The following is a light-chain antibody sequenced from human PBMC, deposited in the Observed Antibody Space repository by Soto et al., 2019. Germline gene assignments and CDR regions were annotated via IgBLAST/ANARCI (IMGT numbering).Light chain of an antibody. V-gene: IGLV1-40*01. CDR1: SSNIGAGYD. Sequence: QSVLTQPPSVSGAPGQRVTISCTGSSSNIGAGYDVHWYQQLPGTAPKLLLYGNSNRPSGVPDRFSGSKSGTSASLAITGLQAEDEADYCCQSYDSSLSGYVFGTGTKVTVL. CDR3: QSYDSSLSGYV. J-gene: IGLJ1*01. CDR2: GNS.